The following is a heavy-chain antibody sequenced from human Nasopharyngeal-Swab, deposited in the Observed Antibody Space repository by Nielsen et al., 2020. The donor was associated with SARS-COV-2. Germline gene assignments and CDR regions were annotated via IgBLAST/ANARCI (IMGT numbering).Heavy chain of an antibody. CDR3: ARVEWSGVWFGESPTAEYFQH. Sequence: GESLKISCAASGFTFSSYWMSWVRQAPGKGLEWVANIKQDGSEKYYVDSVKGRFTISRDNAKNSLYLQMNSLRAEDTAVYYCARVEWSGVWFGESPTAEYFQHWGQGTLVTVSS. D-gene: IGHD3-10*01. CDR1: GFTFSSYW. V-gene: IGHV3-7*03. CDR2: IKQDGSEK. J-gene: IGHJ1*01.